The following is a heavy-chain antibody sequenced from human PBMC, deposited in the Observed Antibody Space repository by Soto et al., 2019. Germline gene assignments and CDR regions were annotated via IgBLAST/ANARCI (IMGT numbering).Heavy chain of an antibody. Sequence: SETLSLTCTVAGGYISSGGYYWSWIHQQPKKGKEWIGYIYYSGSTYYNPSLKSRVTISVDTSKNQFSLKLSSVTAADTAVYYCAREGRGSYYGAGIDYWGQGTLVTVSS. J-gene: IGHJ4*02. D-gene: IGHD1-26*01. CDR1: GGYISSGGYY. CDR2: IYYSGST. V-gene: IGHV4-31*03. CDR3: AREGRGSYYGAGIDY.